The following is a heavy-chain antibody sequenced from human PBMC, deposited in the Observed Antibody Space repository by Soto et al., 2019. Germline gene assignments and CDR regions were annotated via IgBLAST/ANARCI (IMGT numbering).Heavy chain of an antibody. D-gene: IGHD3-3*01. CDR1: GFTFSSYA. CDR2: ISYDGSNK. Sequence: GGSLRLSCAASGFTFSSYAMHWVRQAPGKGLEWVAVISYDGSNKYYADSVKGRFTISRDNSKNTLYLQMNSLRAEDTAVYYCARDDAHDFWSGVDYWGQGTLVTVSS. J-gene: IGHJ4*02. V-gene: IGHV3-30-3*01. CDR3: ARDDAHDFWSGVDY.